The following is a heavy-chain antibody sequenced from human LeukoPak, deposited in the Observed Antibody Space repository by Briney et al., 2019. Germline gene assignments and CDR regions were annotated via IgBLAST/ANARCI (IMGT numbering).Heavy chain of an antibody. V-gene: IGHV4-34*01. CDR1: GGSFIDYS. D-gene: IGHD3-10*01. CDR2: VDYSGST. J-gene: IGHJ4*02. CDR3: ARGSFYGSGSYKGDY. Sequence: SETLSLTCAIYGGSFIDYSWSWIRQSPGKGLEWIGEVDYSGSTKYNPSLKSRVTISVDTSKNQFSLKLRSVTAADPAVFYCARGSFYGSGSYKGDYWGQGTLVTVSS.